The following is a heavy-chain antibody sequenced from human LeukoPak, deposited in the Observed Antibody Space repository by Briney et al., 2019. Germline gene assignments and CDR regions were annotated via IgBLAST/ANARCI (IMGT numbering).Heavy chain of an antibody. Sequence: SETLSLTCTISGYSISSGYYWGWIRQPPGKGLEWIGSIYHSGSTHYNPSLKSRVTISLDTSENQFSLKLSSVTAADTAVYYCARDLYSSGWGYFDYWGQGTLVTVSS. V-gene: IGHV4-38-2*02. J-gene: IGHJ4*02. CDR1: GYSISSGYY. CDR3: ARDLYSSGWGYFDY. CDR2: IYHSGST. D-gene: IGHD6-19*01.